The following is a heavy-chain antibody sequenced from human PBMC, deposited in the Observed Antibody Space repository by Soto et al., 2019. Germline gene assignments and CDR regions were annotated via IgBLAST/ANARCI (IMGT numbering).Heavy chain of an antibody. V-gene: IGHV6-1*01. D-gene: IGHD3-9*01. CDR3: AREGEYYDILTGYSSYYFDY. CDR2: TYYRSKWYN. J-gene: IGHJ4*02. Sequence: QSPTLSLTCAISGDSVSSNSAAWNWIRQSPSRGLEWLGRTYYRSKWYNDYAVSVKSRITINPDTSKNQFSLQLNSVTPEDTAVYYCAREGEYYDILTGYSSYYFDYWGQGTLVTVSS. CDR1: GDSVSSNSAA.